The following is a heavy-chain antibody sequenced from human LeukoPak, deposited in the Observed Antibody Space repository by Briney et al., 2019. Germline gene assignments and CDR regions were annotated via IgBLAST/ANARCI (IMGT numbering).Heavy chain of an antibody. V-gene: IGHV3-74*01. CDR2: SDHDGTRR. CDR3: VASRWSGALDF. Sequence: PGGSLRLSCAGSGIRFADHWMLWVRQAPGKGLVWVSRSDHDGTRREYADFVRGRFTIARDNAKNVVYLEMHSLKDEDTAVYFCVASRWSGALDFWGQGSLVTVSS. D-gene: IGHD3-3*01. CDR1: GIRFADHW. J-gene: IGHJ4*02.